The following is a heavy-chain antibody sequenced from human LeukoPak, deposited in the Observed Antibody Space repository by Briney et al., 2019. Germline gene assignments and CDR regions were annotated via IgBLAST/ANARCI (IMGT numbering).Heavy chain of an antibody. V-gene: IGHV4-59*12. CDR1: GGSISSYY. D-gene: IGHD1-26*01. J-gene: IGHJ3*02. CDR2: IYYSGST. Sequence: SSETLSLTCTVSGGSISSYYWSWIRQPPGKGLEWIGYIYYSGSTNYNPSLKSRVTISVDTSKNQFSLKLSSVTAADTAVYYCARDSIIVGAPDAFDIWGQGTMVTVSS. CDR3: ARDSIIVGAPDAFDI.